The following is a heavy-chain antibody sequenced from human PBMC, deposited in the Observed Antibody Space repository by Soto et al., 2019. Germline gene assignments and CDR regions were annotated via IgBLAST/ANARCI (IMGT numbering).Heavy chain of an antibody. CDR1: GFTFSSYS. D-gene: IGHD5-12*01. V-gene: IGHV3-21*01. CDR2: ISSSSSYI. Sequence: GGSLRLSCAASGFTFSSYSMNWVRQAPGKGLEWVSSISSSSSYIYYADSVKGRFTISRDNAKNSLYLQMNSLRAEDTAVYYCARGSGGYSGYDWRAYYYYGMDVWGQGTTVTVSS. CDR3: ARGSGGYSGYDWRAYYYYGMDV. J-gene: IGHJ6*02.